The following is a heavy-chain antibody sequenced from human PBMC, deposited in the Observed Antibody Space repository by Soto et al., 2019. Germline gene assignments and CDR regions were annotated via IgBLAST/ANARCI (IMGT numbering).Heavy chain of an antibody. CDR2: ISGLNGNT. CDR1: GYSFSTYG. D-gene: IGHD3-10*01. V-gene: IGHV1-18*01. J-gene: IGHJ4*02. CDR3: ARDLFGEDGAGYFDY. Sequence: QVHLVQSGVEVKKPGASVKVSCKASGYSFSTYGISWVRQAPGQGLEWMGWISGLNGNTNYAQNLQGRVTMTTDTSTSTAYMVLSSLGFDDTAMYYCARDLFGEDGAGYFDYWGQGTLVTVSS.